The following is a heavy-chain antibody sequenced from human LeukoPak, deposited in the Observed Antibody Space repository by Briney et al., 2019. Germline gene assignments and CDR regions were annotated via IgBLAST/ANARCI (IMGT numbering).Heavy chain of an antibody. Sequence: SGPTQVNPTQTLTLTYTFSGFPLSTSGGGVGWIRHPPGKALEWLALLYWDYDKRFTPSLKSRLTITKDTSKFQVVLTITNMDPVDTATYYCAHSGYSNFFGNTFQIWGQGTMVTVSS. J-gene: IGHJ3*02. D-gene: IGHD5-12*01. V-gene: IGHV2-5*02. CDR2: LYWDYDK. CDR1: GFPLSTSGGG. CDR3: AHSGYSNFFGNTFQI.